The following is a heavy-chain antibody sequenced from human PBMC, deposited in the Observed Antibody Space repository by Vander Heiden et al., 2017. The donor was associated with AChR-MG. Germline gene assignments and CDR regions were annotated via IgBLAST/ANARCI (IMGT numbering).Heavy chain of an antibody. CDR1: VYTFTRYG. J-gene: IGHJ6*03. CDR3: ARVMKRDTAMVSFDDYMDV. V-gene: IGHV1-18*01. D-gene: IGHD5-18*01. CDR2: ISAYNGNT. Sequence: QVQLVPSGAEVKKPGASVKVSCKASVYTFTRYGTNWVRQAPGQGLEVMGWISAYNGNTNYAQKLQGRVTMTTDTSTSKAYMELRSLRSDDTAVYYCARVMKRDTAMVSFDDYMDVWGKGTTVTVSS.